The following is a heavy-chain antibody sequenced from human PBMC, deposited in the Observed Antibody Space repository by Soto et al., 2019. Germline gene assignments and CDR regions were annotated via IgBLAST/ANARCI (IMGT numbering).Heavy chain of an antibody. J-gene: IGHJ4*02. D-gene: IGHD3-16*01. CDR3: ARVGVNYFDH. CDR2: IKQDGSER. V-gene: IGHV3-7*01. CDR1: GFTFSDYW. Sequence: QLVESGGGLVQPGGSLRLSCAASGFTFSDYWMSWVRQTPGKGLEWVANIKQDGSERYYMDSVKGRSTVSRDNAKNSLYLQMNSLRAEDTAVYYCARVGVNYFDHWGQGTLVSVSS.